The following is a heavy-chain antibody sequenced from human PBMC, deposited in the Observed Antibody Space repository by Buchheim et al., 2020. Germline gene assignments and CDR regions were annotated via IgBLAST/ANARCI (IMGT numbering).Heavy chain of an antibody. Sequence: QVQLVQSGAEVKKPGASVKVSCKASGYTFTSYYMHWVRQAPGQGLEWMGIINPSGGSTSYAQKFPGRVTMTRDTSTSNDYMELRSLRSEDTAVYYCARRPRAYYYYGMDVWGQGTT. CDR2: INPSGGST. J-gene: IGHJ6*02. CDR3: ARRPRAYYYYGMDV. CDR1: GYTFTSYY. V-gene: IGHV1-46*01.